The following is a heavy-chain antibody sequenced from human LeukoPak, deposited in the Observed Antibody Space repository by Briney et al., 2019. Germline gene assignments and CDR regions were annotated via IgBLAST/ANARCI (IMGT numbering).Heavy chain of an antibody. J-gene: IGHJ4*02. Sequence: ASVKVSCKASGYTFTGYYMHWVRQAPGQGLEWMGRINPNSGGTNYAQKFQGRVTMTRDTSISTAYMELSRLRSDDTAVYYCARSLRFLEWLLNYWGQGTLVTVSS. CDR1: GYTFTGYY. CDR3: ARSLRFLEWLLNY. V-gene: IGHV1-2*06. CDR2: INPNSGGT. D-gene: IGHD3-3*01.